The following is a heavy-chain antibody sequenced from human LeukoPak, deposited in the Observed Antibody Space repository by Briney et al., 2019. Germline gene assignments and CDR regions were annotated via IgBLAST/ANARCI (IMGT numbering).Heavy chain of an antibody. CDR2: IYPGDSDT. CDR1: GYSFTSYW. J-gene: IGHJ4*02. D-gene: IGHD2-15*01. CDR3: AIKGYCSGGSCYWDFDY. V-gene: IGHV5-51*01. Sequence: GESLKISCKGSGYSFTSYWIGWVRQMPGKGLEWMGIIYPGDSDTRYSPSFQGQVTISADKSISTAYLQWSSLKASDTAMYYCAIKGYCSGGSCYWDFDYWGQGTLVTVSS.